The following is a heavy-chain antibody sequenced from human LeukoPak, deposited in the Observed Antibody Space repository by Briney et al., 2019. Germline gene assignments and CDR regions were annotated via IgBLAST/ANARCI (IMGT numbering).Heavy chain of an antibody. Sequence: GASVKVSCKASGSTFTGYYMHWVRQAPGQGLEWMGWINPNSGGTNYAQKFQGRVTMTRDTSISTAYMELSRLRSDDTAVYYCARFIAVAGIEDDYWGQGTLVTVSS. CDR1: GSTFTGYY. V-gene: IGHV1-2*02. CDR2: INPNSGGT. D-gene: IGHD6-19*01. J-gene: IGHJ4*02. CDR3: ARFIAVAGIEDDY.